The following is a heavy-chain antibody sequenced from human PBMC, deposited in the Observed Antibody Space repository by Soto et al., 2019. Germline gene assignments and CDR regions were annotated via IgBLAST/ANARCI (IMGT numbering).Heavy chain of an antibody. CDR2: ISYDGSNK. V-gene: IGHV3-30-3*01. D-gene: IGHD2-2*01. J-gene: IGHJ4*02. Sequence: GGSLRLSCAASGFTFSSYAMHWVRQAPGKGLEWVAVISYDGSNKYYADSVKGRFTISRDNSKNTLYLQMNSLRAEDTAVYYCARFPPTVVGFDYWGQGTLVTVSS. CDR3: ARFPPTVVGFDY. CDR1: GFTFSSYA.